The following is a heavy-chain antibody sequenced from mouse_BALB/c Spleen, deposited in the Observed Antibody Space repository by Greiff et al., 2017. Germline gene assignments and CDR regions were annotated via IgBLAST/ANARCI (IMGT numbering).Heavy chain of an antibody. J-gene: IGHJ2*01. CDR2: ISYSGST. CDR3: ARGRSY. V-gene: IGHV3-2*02. Sequence: EVKLEESGPGLVKPSQSLSLTCTVTGYSITSDYAWNWIRQFPGNKLEWMGYISYSGSTSYNPSLKSRISITRDTSKNQFFLQLNSVTTEDTATYYCARGRSYWGQGTTLTVSS. CDR1: GYSITSDYA.